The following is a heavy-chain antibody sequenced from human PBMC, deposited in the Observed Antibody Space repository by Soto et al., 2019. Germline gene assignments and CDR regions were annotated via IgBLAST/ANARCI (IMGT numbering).Heavy chain of an antibody. CDR2: IYYSGST. D-gene: IGHD3-16*02. CDR3: AREQDITFGGVIVPDYYYGMDV. J-gene: IGHJ6*02. Sequence: SETLSLTCTVSGGSISSYYWSWIRQPPGKGLEWIGYIYYSGSTNYNPSLKSRVTISVDTSKNQFSLKLSSVTAADTAVYYCAREQDITFGGVIVPDYYYGMDVWGQGTTVTVSS. V-gene: IGHV4-59*01. CDR1: GGSISSYY.